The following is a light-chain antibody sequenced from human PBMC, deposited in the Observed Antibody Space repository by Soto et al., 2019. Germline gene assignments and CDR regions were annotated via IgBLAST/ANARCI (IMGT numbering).Light chain of an antibody. V-gene: IGLV1-44*01. CDR3: AAWDDSLNGRGV. Sequence: QPVLTQPPSASGTPGQRVTISCSGGSSNIGSNTVSWYQQLPGTAPKLLIYDNNHRPSGVPDRFSGSKSGTSASLAISGLQSEDEADYYCAAWDDSLNGRGVFGGGTKVTVL. J-gene: IGLJ2*01. CDR1: SSNIGSNT. CDR2: DNN.